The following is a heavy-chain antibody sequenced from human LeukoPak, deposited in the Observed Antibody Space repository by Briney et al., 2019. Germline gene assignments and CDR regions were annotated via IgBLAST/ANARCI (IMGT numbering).Heavy chain of an antibody. CDR3: AKPSGSGFDY. V-gene: IGHV3-30*02. J-gene: IGHJ4*02. CDR1: GFTFSSYG. Sequence: GGSLRLSCAASGFTFSSYGMHWVRQAPGKGLEWVSFIRYDGSHTYYVDSVKGRFTISRDNSKNTVFLQMNSLRVEDTAVYYCAKPSGSGFDYWGQGTQVTVSS. D-gene: IGHD1-26*01. CDR2: IRYDGSHT.